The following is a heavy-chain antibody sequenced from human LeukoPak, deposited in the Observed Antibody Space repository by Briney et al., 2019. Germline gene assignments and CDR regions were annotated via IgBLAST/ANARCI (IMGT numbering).Heavy chain of an antibody. CDR2: FDPEDGET. CDR1: GYTLTELS. V-gene: IGHV1-24*01. CDR3: ATVGTDPQYSSGWYGGY. J-gene: IGHJ4*02. D-gene: IGHD6-19*01. Sequence: ASVKVSCKVSGYTLTELSMHWVRQAPGKGLEWMGGFDPEDGETIYAQKFQGRVTMTEDTSTDTAYMELSSLRSEDTAVYYCATVGTDPQYSSGWYGGYWGQGTLVTVSP.